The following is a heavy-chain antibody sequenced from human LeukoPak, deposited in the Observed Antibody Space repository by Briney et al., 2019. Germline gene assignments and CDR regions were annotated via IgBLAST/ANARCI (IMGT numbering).Heavy chain of an antibody. CDR1: SGSISSYDYH. J-gene: IGHJ4*02. CDR3: ASHRGQWIEAPIDY. D-gene: IGHD5-12*01. Sequence: SETLSLTCTVSSGSISSYDYHWAWIRRPPAKGLEYIGSTYQSPSTHYNPSLNSRVTISVDTSKNQFPLSLNSVTAADTAVYYCASHRGQWIEAPIDYWGQGTLVTVSS. CDR2: TYQSPST. V-gene: IGHV4-39*01.